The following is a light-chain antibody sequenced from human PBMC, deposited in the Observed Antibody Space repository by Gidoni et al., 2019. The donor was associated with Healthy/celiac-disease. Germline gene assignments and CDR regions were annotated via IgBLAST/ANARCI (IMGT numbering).Light chain of an antibody. CDR2: DIT. CDR1: SSDVGHFYY. Sequence: SALTQPRSVSGSPGPSVTISCTGTSSDVGHFYYFSWYQQHPGKAPKLMIYDITKRPSGVPDRFSGSRSGNTASLTISGLQVEDEADYYCCSGTDTYNILFGGGTTVTVL. CDR3: CSGTDTYNIL. J-gene: IGLJ2*01. V-gene: IGLV2-11*01.